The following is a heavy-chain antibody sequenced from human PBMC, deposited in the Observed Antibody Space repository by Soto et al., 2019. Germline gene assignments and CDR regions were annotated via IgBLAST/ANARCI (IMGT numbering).Heavy chain of an antibody. Sequence: QVQLVQSGAEVKKPGSSVKVSCKASGGTFSSYAISWVRQAPGQGLEWMGGIIPIFGTANYAQKFQGRVTITADESTSTAYMELSSLRSEDTAVYYCAIDTHPIYDSSGPWAFDIWGQGTMVTVSS. J-gene: IGHJ3*02. CDR1: GGTFSSYA. V-gene: IGHV1-69*01. CDR3: AIDTHPIYDSSGPWAFDI. D-gene: IGHD3-22*01. CDR2: IIPIFGTA.